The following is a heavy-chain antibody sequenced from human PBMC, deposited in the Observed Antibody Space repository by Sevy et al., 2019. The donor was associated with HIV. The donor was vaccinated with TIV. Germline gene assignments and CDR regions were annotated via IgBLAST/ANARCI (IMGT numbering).Heavy chain of an antibody. CDR3: AREGFVTGGLIVSYGMDV. CDR2: MSYNGNKK. J-gene: IGHJ6*02. D-gene: IGHD3-16*02. V-gene: IGHV3-30*04. CDR1: GFSFSRSP. Sequence: GGSLRLSCAASGFSFSRSPMHWVRQAPGKGLEWMAVMSYNGNKKYNEDSVKGRFIISRDDSKNTLYLQMNRLIVEDTAVYYCAREGFVTGGLIVSYGMDVWGQGTTVTVSS.